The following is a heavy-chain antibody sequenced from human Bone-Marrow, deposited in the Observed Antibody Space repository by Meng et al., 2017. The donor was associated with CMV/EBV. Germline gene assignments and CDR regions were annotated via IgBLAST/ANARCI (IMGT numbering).Heavy chain of an antibody. CDR1: GYTFTSYD. V-gene: IGHV1-8*01. CDR2: MNPNSGNT. CDR3: ASIGYSSGWPPGY. Sequence: ASVKVSCKASGYTFTSYDINWVRQATGQGLEWMGWMNPNSGNTGYAQKFQGRVTMTRNTYISTAYMELSRLRSDDTAVYYCASIGYSSGWPPGYWGQGTLVTVSS. J-gene: IGHJ4*02. D-gene: IGHD6-19*01.